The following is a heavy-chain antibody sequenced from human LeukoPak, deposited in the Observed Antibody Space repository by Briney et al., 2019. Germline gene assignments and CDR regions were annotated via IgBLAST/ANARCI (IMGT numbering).Heavy chain of an antibody. V-gene: IGHV3-23*01. J-gene: IGHJ4*02. CDR3: AKAPVTTCSGAYCYPFDY. Sequence: GGSLRLSCAASGFTLSSYAMSWVRQAPGKGLEWVSAISVSGNTYHADSVKGRFTTSRDSSKNTLYLQMNRLRAEDAAVYYCAKAPVTTCSGAYCYPFDYWGQGTLVTVSS. D-gene: IGHD2-21*01. CDR2: ISVSGNT. CDR1: GFTLSSYA.